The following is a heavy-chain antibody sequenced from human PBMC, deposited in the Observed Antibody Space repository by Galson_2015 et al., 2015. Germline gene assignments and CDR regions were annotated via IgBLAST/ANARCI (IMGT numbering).Heavy chain of an antibody. CDR3: ARSKFSQYYGSGSYLD. CDR2: IYYSGST. CDR1: GGSISSSSYY. J-gene: IGHJ4*02. Sequence: SETLSLTCTVSGGSISSSSYYWGWIRQPPGKGLEWIGSIYYSGSTYYNPSLKSRVTISVDTSKNQFSLKLSSVTAADTAVYYCARSKFSQYYGSGSYLDWGQGTLVTVSS. D-gene: IGHD3-10*01. V-gene: IGHV4-39*01.